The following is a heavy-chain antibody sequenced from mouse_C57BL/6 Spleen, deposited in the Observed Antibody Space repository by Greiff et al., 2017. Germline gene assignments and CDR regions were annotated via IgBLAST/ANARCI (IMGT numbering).Heavy chain of an antibody. Sequence: VQLQQPGAELVRPGTSVKLSCKASGYTFTSYWMHWVKQRPGQGLEWIGALDPSDSYTNYNQKFKGKATLTVDTSSNTAYMQLRSLTSGDSGRYYCERCLLRAYCDYGGQDTTLPVSS. CDR3: ERCLLRAYCDY. V-gene: IGHV1-59*01. D-gene: IGHD1-1*01. CDR2: LDPSDSYT. CDR1: GYTFTSYW. J-gene: IGHJ2*01.